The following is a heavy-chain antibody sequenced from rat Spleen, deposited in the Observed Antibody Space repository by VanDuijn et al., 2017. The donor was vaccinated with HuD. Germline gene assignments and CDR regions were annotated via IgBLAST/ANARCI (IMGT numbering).Heavy chain of an antibody. D-gene: IGHD4-1*01. CDR2: ISTGGNT. Sequence: QVHLKESGPGLVQSSQTLSLTCTVSGFSLTSNGVSWVRQPPGEGLEWIAAISTGGNTYYNSALSSRLSISRDTSKSQVFLKMSSLKTEDTATYYCARDRRGFDYWGQGVMVTVSS. V-gene: IGHV2S12*01. CDR3: ARDRRGFDY. CDR1: GFSLTSNG. J-gene: IGHJ2*01.